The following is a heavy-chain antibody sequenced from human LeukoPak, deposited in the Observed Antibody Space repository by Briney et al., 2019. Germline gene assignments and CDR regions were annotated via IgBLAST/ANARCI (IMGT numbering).Heavy chain of an antibody. D-gene: IGHD4-17*01. Sequence: PGRSLRLSCTAAGITFGDYAMAWVRQAPGKGLEWVGFIRSKAYGGTTEYAASVKDRFTISRDDSNSIAFLQTNSLKTEDTAVYYCTSPRTQRYGDQYYFDYWGQGTLVTVSS. CDR2: IRSKAYGGTT. CDR1: GITFGDYA. CDR3: TSPRTQRYGDQYYFDY. J-gene: IGHJ4*02. V-gene: IGHV3-49*04.